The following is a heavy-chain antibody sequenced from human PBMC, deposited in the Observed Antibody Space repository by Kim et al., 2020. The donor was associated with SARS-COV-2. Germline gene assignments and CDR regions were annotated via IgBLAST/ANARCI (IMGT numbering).Heavy chain of an antibody. Sequence: GGSLRLSCAASGFTFSSYSMNWVRQAPGKGLEWVSSISSSSSYIYYADSVKGRFTISRDNAKNSLYLQMNSLRAEDTAVYYCARDEQQLVSLYYYYYGMDVWGQGTTVTVSS. V-gene: IGHV3-21*01. CDR1: GFTFSSYS. D-gene: IGHD6-13*01. CDR2: ISSSSSYI. CDR3: ARDEQQLVSLYYYYYGMDV. J-gene: IGHJ6*02.